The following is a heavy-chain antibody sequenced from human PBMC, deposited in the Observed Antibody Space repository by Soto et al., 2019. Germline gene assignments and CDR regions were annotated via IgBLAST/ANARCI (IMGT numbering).Heavy chain of an antibody. CDR2: ISSDGSNK. Sequence: QVQLVESGGGVVQPGSSLRLSCAASGFTFSSNGIHWVRQAPGKGLEWVAVISSDGSNKYYADSVKGRFTISRDNSKNTLYLQMNSLRAEDTAVYYCAMDLYGGSSRFDFWGQGTLVTVSS. J-gene: IGHJ4*02. D-gene: IGHD2-15*01. V-gene: IGHV3-30*03. CDR1: GFTFSSNG. CDR3: AMDLYGGSSRFDF.